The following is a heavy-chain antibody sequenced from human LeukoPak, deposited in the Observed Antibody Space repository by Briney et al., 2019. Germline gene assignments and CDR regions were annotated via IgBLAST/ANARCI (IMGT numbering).Heavy chain of an antibody. J-gene: IGHJ4*02. CDR1: GGSFSGYY. V-gene: IGHV4-34*01. Sequence: TSETLSLTCAVYGGSFSGYYWSWIRQPPGKGLEWIGEINHSGSTNYNPSLRSRVTISVDTSKNQFSLKLSSVTAADTAVYYCARHKPPRGYSYGLPPGFDYWGQGTLVTVSS. D-gene: IGHD5-18*01. CDR2: INHSGST. CDR3: ARHKPPRGYSYGLPPGFDY.